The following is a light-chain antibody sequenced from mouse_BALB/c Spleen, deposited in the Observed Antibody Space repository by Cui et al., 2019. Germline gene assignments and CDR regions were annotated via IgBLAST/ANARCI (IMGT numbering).Light chain of an antibody. CDR1: EDIYNL. V-gene: IGKV13-84*01. J-gene: IGKJ1*01. CDR3: KEYWSTRT. CDR2: GAT. Sequence: IQMTQSSSSFSVSLGDRVTITSKPSEDIYNLLAWYQQTPGNAPRLLISGATRLETGVHSRFSGSGGGKDYTLSSTSLQTEDVATYCCKEYWSTRTFGGGTKLEMK.